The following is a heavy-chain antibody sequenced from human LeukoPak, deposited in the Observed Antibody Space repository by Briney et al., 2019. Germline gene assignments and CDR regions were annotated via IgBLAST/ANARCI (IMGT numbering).Heavy chain of an antibody. CDR3: AKFPGAFYYYYMDV. V-gene: IGHV3-11*04. CDR1: GFTFSDYY. Sequence: AGGSLRLSCAASGFTFSDYYMSWIRQAPGKGLEWVSYISSSGSTIYYADSVKGRFTISRDNAKNSLYLQMNSLRAEDTAVYYCAKFPGAFYYYYMDVWGKGTTVTVSS. J-gene: IGHJ6*03. CDR2: ISSSGSTI.